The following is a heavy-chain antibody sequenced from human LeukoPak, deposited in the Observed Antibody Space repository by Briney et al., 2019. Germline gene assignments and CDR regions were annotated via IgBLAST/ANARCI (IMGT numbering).Heavy chain of an antibody. CDR3: ARLVYCSGGSCDY. Sequence: PGGSLRLSCAASGFTFSSYSMNWVRQAPGKGLEWVSSISSSSSYIYYADSVKGRFTISRGNAKNSLYLQMNSLRAEDTAVYYCARLVYCSGGSCDYWGQGTLVTVSS. CDR2: ISSSSSYI. D-gene: IGHD2-15*01. J-gene: IGHJ4*02. CDR1: GFTFSSYS. V-gene: IGHV3-21*01.